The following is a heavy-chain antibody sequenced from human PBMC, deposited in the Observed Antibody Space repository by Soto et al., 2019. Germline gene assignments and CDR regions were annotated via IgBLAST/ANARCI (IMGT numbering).Heavy chain of an antibody. V-gene: IGHV3-7*04. CDR1: GFTFSSYW. CDR3: ARAACSTSCYSWFDP. CDR2: IKQDGSEK. D-gene: IGHD2-2*02. J-gene: IGHJ5*02. Sequence: GGSLRLSCAASGFTFSSYWMSWVRQAPGKGLEWVANIKQDGSEKYYVDSVKGRFTISRDNAKNSLYLQMNSLRAEDTAVYYCARAACSTSCYSWFDPWGQGTLVTVSS.